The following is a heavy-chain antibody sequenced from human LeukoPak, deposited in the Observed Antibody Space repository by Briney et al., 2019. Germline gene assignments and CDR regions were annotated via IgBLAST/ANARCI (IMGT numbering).Heavy chain of an antibody. V-gene: IGHV4-39*07. CDR2: INHSGST. J-gene: IGHJ6*03. Sequence: SETLSLTCTVSGGSISSSSYYWDWIRQPPGKGLEWIGEINHSGSTNYNPSLKSRVTISVDTSKNQFSLKLSSVTAADTAVYYCARADYYYYYMDVWGKGTTVTVSS. CDR3: ARADYYYYYMDV. CDR1: GGSISSSSYY.